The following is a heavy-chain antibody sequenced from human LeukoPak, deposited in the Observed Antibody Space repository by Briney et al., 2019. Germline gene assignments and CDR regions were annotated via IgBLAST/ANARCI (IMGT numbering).Heavy chain of an antibody. V-gene: IGHV3-23*01. CDR2: ISGSGGST. Sequence: PGGSLRFSCAASGLTFSSYAMSWVRQAPGKGLEWVSAISGSGGSTYYADSVKGRFTISRDSSKNTLYLQMNSLRAEDTAVYYCAKDRVRGVFDYWGQGTLVTVSS. CDR3: AKDRVRGVFDY. CDR1: GLTFSSYA. D-gene: IGHD3-10*01. J-gene: IGHJ4*02.